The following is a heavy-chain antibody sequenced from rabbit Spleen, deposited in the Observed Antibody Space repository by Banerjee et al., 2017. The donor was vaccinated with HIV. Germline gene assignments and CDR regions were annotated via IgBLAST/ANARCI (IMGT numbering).Heavy chain of an antibody. CDR3: ARGAWSTDCMNL. CDR2: VDFGGSA. CDR1: GIDFSSNYR. Sequence: QSLEESGGDLVKPGASLTLTCTASGIDFSSNYRMCWVRQAPGKGLEWIGYVDFGGSAYYANWAKGRFTISKASSTTVTLQMTSLTVADTATYFCARGAWSTDCMNLWGPGTLVTVS. J-gene: IGHJ4*01. D-gene: IGHD7-1*01. V-gene: IGHV1S40*01.